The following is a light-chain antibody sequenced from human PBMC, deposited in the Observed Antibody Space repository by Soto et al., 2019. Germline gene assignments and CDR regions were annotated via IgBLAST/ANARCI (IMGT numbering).Light chain of an antibody. J-gene: IGKJ1*01. Sequence: DIQITRCRSTLYASVGDRVTITCRASQSISSWLAWYQQKPGKAPKLLIYKASSLESGVPSRFSGSGSGTEFTLTISSLQPDDFATYYCQQYNSYTWTFGHGTKVDLK. V-gene: IGKV1-5*03. CDR2: KAS. CDR1: QSISSW. CDR3: QQYNSYTWT.